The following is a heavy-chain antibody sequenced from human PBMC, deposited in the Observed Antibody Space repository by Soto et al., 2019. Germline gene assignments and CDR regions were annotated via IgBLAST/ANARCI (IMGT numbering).Heavy chain of an antibody. J-gene: IGHJ6*02. Sequence: PSETLSLTCAVSGGSISSSSWWSWVRQPPGKGLEWIGEIYHSGSTNYTPSLKSRVTISVDKSKNQFSLKLSSVTAADTAVYYCARDWIVVSPTRDRDHYGVDVWGQGATVTVSS. V-gene: IGHV4-4*02. CDR2: IYHSGST. CDR3: ARDWIVVSPTRDRDHYGVDV. CDR1: GGSISSSSW. D-gene: IGHD2-15*01.